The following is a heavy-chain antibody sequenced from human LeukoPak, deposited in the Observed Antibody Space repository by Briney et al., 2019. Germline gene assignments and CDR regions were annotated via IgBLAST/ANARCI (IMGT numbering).Heavy chain of an antibody. CDR1: GFTFSSYG. J-gene: IGHJ5*02. Sequence: PGGSLRLSCAASGFTFSSYGMHWVRQAPGKGLEWVSVIYSGGSTYYADSVKGRFTISRDNSKNTLYLQMNSLRAEDTAVYYCASELWFGESDQFDPWGQGTLVTVSS. CDR3: ASELWFGESDQFDP. D-gene: IGHD3-10*01. V-gene: IGHV3-66*01. CDR2: IYSGGST.